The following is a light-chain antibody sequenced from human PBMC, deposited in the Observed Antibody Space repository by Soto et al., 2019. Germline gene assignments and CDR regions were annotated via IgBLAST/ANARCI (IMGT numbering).Light chain of an antibody. V-gene: IGKV4-1*01. CDR3: QQHGTSPIT. J-gene: IGKJ5*01. CDR2: WAS. Sequence: DILMTQSPDSLAVSLGGRATMSCKSSRSVLSSSNNKNHLAWYQQKPGQPPRLLIYWASTRKSGVPDRFSGSGSGTDFTLTISRLEPEDFAVYYCQQHGTSPITFGQGTRLEIK. CDR1: RSVLSSSNNKNH.